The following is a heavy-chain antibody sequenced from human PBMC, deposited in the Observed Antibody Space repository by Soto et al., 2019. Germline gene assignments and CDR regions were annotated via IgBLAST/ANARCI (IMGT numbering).Heavy chain of an antibody. D-gene: IGHD3-22*01. CDR3: ARAWPRGTMIVIYSDNYGMDV. J-gene: IGHJ6*02. Sequence: QVQLVQSGAEVKKHGSSVKVSCKASGGTCSKYAFSWVRQSPGQGLEWMGGIIPLFDAADYAQRFQGRVRITADESTTTPYMELSSLRSDDTALYYCARAWPRGTMIVIYSDNYGMDVGCQGTTVTVSS. CDR1: GGTCSKYA. V-gene: IGHV1-69*01. CDR2: IIPLFDAA.